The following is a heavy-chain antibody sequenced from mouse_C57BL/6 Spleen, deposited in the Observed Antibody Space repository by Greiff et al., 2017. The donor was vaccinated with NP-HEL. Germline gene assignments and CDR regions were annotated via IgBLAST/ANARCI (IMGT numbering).Heavy chain of an antibody. V-gene: IGHV1-81*01. Sequence: VKLQESGAELARPGASVKLSCKASGYTFTSYGISWVKQRTGQGLEWIGEIYPRSGNTYYNEKFKGKATLTADKSSSTAYMELRSLTSEDSAVYFCARAETAQATGAMDYWGQGTSVTVSS. CDR2: IYPRSGNT. D-gene: IGHD3-2*02. J-gene: IGHJ4*01. CDR1: GYTFTSYG. CDR3: ARAETAQATGAMDY.